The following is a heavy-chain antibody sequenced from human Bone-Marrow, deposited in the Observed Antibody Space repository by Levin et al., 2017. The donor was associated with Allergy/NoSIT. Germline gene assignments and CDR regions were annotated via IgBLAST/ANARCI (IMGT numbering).Heavy chain of an antibody. Sequence: GGSLRLSCIGSGFTFNSHGMHWVRQAPGKDLEWVAVIWNHGKSQYYGDSVKGRFTISRDNSKNSMYLQMNNLRVEDTAIYYCARDPGTGDQLRADYWGRGTLVTVSS. D-gene: IGHD7-27*01. V-gene: IGHV3-33*01. J-gene: IGHJ4*02. CDR3: ARDPGTGDQLRADY. CDR2: IWNHGKSQ. CDR1: GFTFNSHG.